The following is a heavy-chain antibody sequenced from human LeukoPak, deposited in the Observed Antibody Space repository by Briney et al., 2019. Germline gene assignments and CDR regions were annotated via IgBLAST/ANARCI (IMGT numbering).Heavy chain of an antibody. D-gene: IGHD1-1*01. Sequence: SETLSLTCAVSGGSISSSNWWGWIRQPPGKGLEWIGYIYYSGSTYYNPSLKSRVTMSLDTSKNQFSLKLSSVTAVDTAVYYCARNGGEGNDGLDYWGQGTLVTVSS. CDR1: GGSISSSNW. CDR3: ARNGGEGNDGLDY. J-gene: IGHJ4*02. V-gene: IGHV4-28*01. CDR2: IYYSGST.